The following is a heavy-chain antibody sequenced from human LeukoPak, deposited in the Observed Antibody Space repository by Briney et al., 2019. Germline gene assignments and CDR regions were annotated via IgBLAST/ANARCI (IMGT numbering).Heavy chain of an antibody. V-gene: IGHV3-23*01. CDR1: GFTFSNYA. Sequence: GGSLRLSCAASGFTFSNYAMSWVRQAPGKGLEWVSTIRGSGGDTCYADSVRGRFTISRDNSKNTLYLQMSSLRAEDTAVYYCARDGAAADFDYWGQGTLVTVSS. CDR3: ARDGAAADFDY. J-gene: IGHJ4*02. D-gene: IGHD6-13*01. CDR2: IRGSGGDT.